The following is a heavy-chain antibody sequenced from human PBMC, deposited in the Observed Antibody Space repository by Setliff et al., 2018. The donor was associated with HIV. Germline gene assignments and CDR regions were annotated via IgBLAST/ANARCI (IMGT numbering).Heavy chain of an antibody. Sequence: ASVKVSCKASGYRFTDYYIHWVRQAPGQGLEWMGWINPNSGGTNYEQKFQGRVTMTRDTSISTAYMELSRLRSDDTAVYYCARDDGGYNYAEAFDVWGQGTMVTVSS. J-gene: IGHJ3*01. CDR2: INPNSGGT. V-gene: IGHV1-2*02. CDR1: GYRFTDYY. D-gene: IGHD3-16*01. CDR3: ARDDGGYNYAEAFDV.